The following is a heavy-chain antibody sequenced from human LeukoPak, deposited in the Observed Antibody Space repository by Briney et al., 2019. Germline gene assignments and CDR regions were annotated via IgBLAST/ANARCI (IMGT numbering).Heavy chain of an antibody. Sequence: VASVKVSCKASGGTFSSYAISWVRQAPGQGLEWMGGIIPIFGTANYAQKFQGRVTITTDESTSTAYMELSSLRSEDTAVYYCALSSGWIFDYWGQGILVTVSS. V-gene: IGHV1-69*05. CDR1: GGTFSSYA. CDR3: ALSSGWIFDY. D-gene: IGHD6-19*01. CDR2: IIPIFGTA. J-gene: IGHJ4*02.